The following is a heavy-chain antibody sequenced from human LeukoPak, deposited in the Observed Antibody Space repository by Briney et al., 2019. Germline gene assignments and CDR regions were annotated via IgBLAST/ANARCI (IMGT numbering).Heavy chain of an antibody. J-gene: IGHJ4*02. CDR3: VKAPGSLWFGELSY. D-gene: IGHD3-10*01. CDR2: ISSNGGST. Sequence: GGSLRLSCSASGFTFSSYAMHWVRQAPGKGLEYVSAISSNGGSTYYADSVKGRFTISRDNSKNTLYLQMRSLRAEDTAVYYCVKAPGSLWFGELSYWGQGTLVTVSS. CDR1: GFTFSSYA. V-gene: IGHV3-64D*06.